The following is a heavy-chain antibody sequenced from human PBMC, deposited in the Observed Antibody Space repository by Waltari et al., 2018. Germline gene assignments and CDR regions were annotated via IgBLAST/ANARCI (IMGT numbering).Heavy chain of an antibody. CDR3: ARGALLRLGEYTRLIRAFDI. CDR2: INTSGST. Sequence: QVQLQQWGAGLLKPSETLSLTCAVYGGSFSGYYWSWIRQPPGKGLEWIGEINTSGSTNYNPALKSRVTISVDTSKNQFSLKLSSVTAADTAVYYCARGALLRLGEYTRLIRAFDIWGQGTMVTVSS. D-gene: IGHD3-16*01. CDR1: GGSFSGYY. J-gene: IGHJ3*02. V-gene: IGHV4-34*01.